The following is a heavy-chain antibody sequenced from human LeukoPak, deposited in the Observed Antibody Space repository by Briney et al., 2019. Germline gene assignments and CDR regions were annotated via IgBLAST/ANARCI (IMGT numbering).Heavy chain of an antibody. D-gene: IGHD2-15*01. V-gene: IGHV4-34*01. CDR3: AASVVVVAARDY. CDR1: GGSFSGYY. J-gene: IGHJ4*02. Sequence: SETLSLTCAVSGGSFSGYYWCWIRHPPGTRLEWIGEINHSGSTNYNPSLKSRVTISVDTSKNQFSLKLSSVTAADTAVYYCAASVVVVAARDYWGQGTLVTVSS. CDR2: INHSGST.